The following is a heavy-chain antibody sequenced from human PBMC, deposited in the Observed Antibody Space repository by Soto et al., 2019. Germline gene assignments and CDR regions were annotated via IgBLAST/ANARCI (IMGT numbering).Heavy chain of an antibody. Sequence: QVQLVQSGAEMKRPGASVILSCKASGYIFTTYSIHWVLQTAGQGLEWMAKVDPRDGSTGYAQKFRGRVSMAWDTSTGTVSMEVSSLTADDTATYYCARVRSSGREFDYWGQGTQVTVSS. CDR1: GYIFTTYS. D-gene: IGHD6-25*01. V-gene: IGHV1-46*01. CDR3: ARVRSSGREFDY. J-gene: IGHJ4*02. CDR2: VDPRDGST.